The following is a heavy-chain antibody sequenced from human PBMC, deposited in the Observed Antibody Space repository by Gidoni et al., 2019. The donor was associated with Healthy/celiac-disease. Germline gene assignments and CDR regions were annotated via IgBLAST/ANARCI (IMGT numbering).Heavy chain of an antibody. J-gene: IGHJ3*02. Sequence: QVQLVQSGAEVKKPGASVQVSCSVSGYTLTELSMHWVRQAPGKGLEWMGGFDPEDGETNYAQKFQGRVTMTEDTSTDTAHMELSSMRAEDTAVYYCATVGVAVAGTWDFDIWGQGTMVTVSS. D-gene: IGHD6-19*01. V-gene: IGHV1-24*01. CDR3: ATVGVAVAGTWDFDI. CDR2: FDPEDGET. CDR1: GYTLTELS.